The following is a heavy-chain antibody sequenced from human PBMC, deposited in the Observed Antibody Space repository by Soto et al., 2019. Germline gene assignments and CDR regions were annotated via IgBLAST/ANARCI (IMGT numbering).Heavy chain of an antibody. D-gene: IGHD6-13*01. V-gene: IGHV3-21*01. Sequence: PXGSLRLSCAAAGFTFRTYGMNWIRRAPGGGLEWVASISSSGSFIYYADSVKGRFTISRDDAEKSLYLQMNSLRAEDTALYYCAREPEGIAAALDYWGQGTLVTVSS. CDR3: AREPEGIAAALDY. CDR2: ISSSGSFI. J-gene: IGHJ4*02. CDR1: GFTFRTYG.